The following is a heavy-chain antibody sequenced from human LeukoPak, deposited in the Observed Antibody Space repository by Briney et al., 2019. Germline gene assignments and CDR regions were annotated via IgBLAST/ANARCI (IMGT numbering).Heavy chain of an antibody. J-gene: IGHJ4*02. CDR2: IGGSGVTT. Sequence: PGGSLRLSCAASGFTFSSYAMTWVRQAPGEGLEWVSAIGGSGVTTYYADSMKGRFTISRDNSKNTLYLQMNSLRADDTAVYYRAKFPCRGGSCYSRGIYFDYFDYWGQGTLVTVSS. CDR1: GFTFSSYA. CDR3: AKFPCRGGSCYSRGIYFDYFDY. V-gene: IGHV3-23*01. D-gene: IGHD2-15*01.